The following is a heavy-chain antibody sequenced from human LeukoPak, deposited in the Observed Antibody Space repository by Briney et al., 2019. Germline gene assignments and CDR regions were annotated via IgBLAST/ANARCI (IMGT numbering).Heavy chain of an antibody. D-gene: IGHD6-13*01. CDR2: ISSSGSTI. Sequence: PAGGSLRLSCAASGFTFSSYEMNWVRQAPGKGLEWVSYISSSGSTIYYADSVKGRFTISRDNAKNSLYLQMNSLRAEDTAVYYCARWRYSSSWYLYYYYYYMDVWGKGTTVTISS. CDR1: GFTFSSYE. V-gene: IGHV3-48*03. CDR3: ARWRYSSSWYLYYYYYYMDV. J-gene: IGHJ6*03.